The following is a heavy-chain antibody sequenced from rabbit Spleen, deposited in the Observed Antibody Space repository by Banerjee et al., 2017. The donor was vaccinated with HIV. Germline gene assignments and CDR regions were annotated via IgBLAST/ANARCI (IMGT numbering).Heavy chain of an antibody. CDR1: GFSFSNKAV. J-gene: IGHJ4*01. D-gene: IGHD4-2*01. V-gene: IGHV1S40*01. CDR3: ARGGYGGHIYSMGL. CDR2: INAITGKA. Sequence: QSLEESGGDLVKPEGSLTLSCTASGFSFSNKAVMCWVRQAPGKGLEWIACINAITGKAVYASWAKGRFTFSKTSSTTVTLQMTSLTDADTATYFCARGGYGGHIYSMGLWGQGTLVTVS.